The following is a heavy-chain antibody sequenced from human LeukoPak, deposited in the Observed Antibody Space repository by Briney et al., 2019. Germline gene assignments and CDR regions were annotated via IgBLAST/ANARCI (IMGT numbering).Heavy chain of an antibody. J-gene: IGHJ5*02. Sequence: SVKVSCKASGGTFSSHAISWVRQAPGQGLEWMGGIIPIFGTANYAQKFQGRVTITADESTSTAYVELSSLRSEDTAVYYCARVSVIEYCSSTSCHIERGWFDPWGQGTLVTVSS. D-gene: IGHD2-2*02. CDR1: GGTFSSHA. CDR2: IIPIFGTA. V-gene: IGHV1-69*13. CDR3: ARVSVIEYCSSTSCHIERGWFDP.